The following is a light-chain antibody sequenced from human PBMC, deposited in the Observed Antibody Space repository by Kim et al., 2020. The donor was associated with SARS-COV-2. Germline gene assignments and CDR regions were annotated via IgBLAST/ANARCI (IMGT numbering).Light chain of an antibody. CDR2: LNSDGSH. Sequence: SVKLTCTLSSGNSSYAIAWHQQQPEEGPRYLMKLNSDGSHSKGDGIPDRFSGSSSGAERYLTISSLQSEDEADYYCQTWGTGIHVVFGGGTQLTVL. J-gene: IGLJ2*01. CDR3: QTWGTGIHVV. V-gene: IGLV4-69*01. CDR1: SGNSSYA.